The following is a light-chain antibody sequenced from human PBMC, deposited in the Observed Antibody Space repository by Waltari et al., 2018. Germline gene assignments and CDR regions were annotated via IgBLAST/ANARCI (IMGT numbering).Light chain of an antibody. J-gene: IGKJ1*01. CDR3: QQYNSYST. V-gene: IGKV1-5*03. CDR1: HSISTA. Sequence: EIQITHSPSTLSASVRDRVPITCRASHSISTALDQYQQKQGKAPKLPSYKATSLESGVPSSFSGSGSGTKFTLTISSLQPDDFATYYCQQYNSYSTFGQGTKVEIK. CDR2: KAT.